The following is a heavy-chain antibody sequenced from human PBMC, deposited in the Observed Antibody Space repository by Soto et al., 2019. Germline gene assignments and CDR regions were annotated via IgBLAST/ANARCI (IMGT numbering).Heavy chain of an antibody. J-gene: IGHJ5*02. CDR2: MNPNSGNT. CDR3: ARGLSASGWFDP. V-gene: IGHV1-8*01. D-gene: IGHD1-26*01. CDR1: GYTFTSYD. Sequence: QVPLVQSGAEVKKPGASVKVSCKASGYTFTSYDINWVRQATGQGLEWMGWMNPNSGNTGYAQKFQGRVTMTRNTSINTAYMELSSLRSEDTAVYYCARGLSASGWFDPWGQGTLVTVSS.